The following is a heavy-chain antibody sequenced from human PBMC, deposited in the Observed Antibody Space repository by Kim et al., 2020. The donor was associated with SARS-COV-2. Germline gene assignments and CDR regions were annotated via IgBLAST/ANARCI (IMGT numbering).Heavy chain of an antibody. Sequence: SETLSLTCAVYGGSFSGYYWSWIRQPPGKGLEWIGEINHSGSTNYNPSLKSRVTISVDTSKNQFSLKLSSVTAADTAVYYCARGPSGVATLFDYWGQGTLVTVSS. CDR3: ARGPSGVATLFDY. V-gene: IGHV4-34*01. J-gene: IGHJ4*02. CDR1: GGSFSGYY. CDR2: INHSGST. D-gene: IGHD5-12*01.